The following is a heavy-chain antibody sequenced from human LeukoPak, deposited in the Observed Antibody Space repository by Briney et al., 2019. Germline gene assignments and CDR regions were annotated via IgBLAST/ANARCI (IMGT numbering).Heavy chain of an antibody. Sequence: GGSLRLSCAASGFIFSNYAMTWVRQAPGKGLEWVSSISGSGDSTYYADSVKGRFTISRDNARNSLHLQMNSLRAEDTAVYYCARDCGILRIDCGDSLDIWGQGTMVTVSS. D-gene: IGHD2-21*01. J-gene: IGHJ3*02. CDR2: ISGSGDST. CDR1: GFIFSNYA. V-gene: IGHV3-23*01. CDR3: ARDCGILRIDCGDSLDI.